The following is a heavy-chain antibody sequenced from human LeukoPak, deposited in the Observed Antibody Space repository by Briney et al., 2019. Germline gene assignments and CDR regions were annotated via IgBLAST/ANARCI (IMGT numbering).Heavy chain of an antibody. Sequence: ASVKVSCKASGYTFTGYYMHWVRQAPGQGLEWMGWISAYNGDTNYAQMLQGRVTMTTDTSTSTAYMELRSLRSDDTAVYYWARISHYVDIAATIPYGIYYFDYWGQGTLVTVSS. J-gene: IGHJ4*02. V-gene: IGHV1-18*04. D-gene: IGHD5-12*01. CDR2: ISAYNGDT. CDR3: ARISHYVDIAATIPYGIYYFDY. CDR1: GYTFTGYY.